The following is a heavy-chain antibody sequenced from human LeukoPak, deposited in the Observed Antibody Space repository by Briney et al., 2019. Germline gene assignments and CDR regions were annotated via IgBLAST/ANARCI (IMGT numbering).Heavy chain of an antibody. Sequence: SETLSLTCTVSGGSISNYYWSWIRQPPREGLEWIAYIYYSGCTNYNPSLKSRVTISVDTSKNQFSLNLNSVTAADTAVYYCARSIAGTRSKFDNWGQGSLVTVSS. CDR1: GGSISNYY. D-gene: IGHD1/OR15-1a*01. V-gene: IGHV4-59*08. J-gene: IGHJ5*02. CDR2: IYYSGCT. CDR3: ARSIAGTRSKFDN.